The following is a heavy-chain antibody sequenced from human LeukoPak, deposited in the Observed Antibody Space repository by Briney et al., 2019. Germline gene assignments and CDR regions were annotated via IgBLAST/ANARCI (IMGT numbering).Heavy chain of an antibody. CDR1: GYSLSTYW. J-gene: IGHJ4*02. D-gene: IGHD3-10*02. V-gene: IGHV5-10-1*01. CDR3: ARHVETAPIFNY. Sequence: GESLRISWKVSGYSLSTYWISWVRQMPGKGLEWMGTTDPSDSYTKYSPSFHGHVTISADKSISTAYLQWSGLKASDTAMYYCARHVETAPIFNYWGKGTLVTVSS. CDR2: TDPSDSYT.